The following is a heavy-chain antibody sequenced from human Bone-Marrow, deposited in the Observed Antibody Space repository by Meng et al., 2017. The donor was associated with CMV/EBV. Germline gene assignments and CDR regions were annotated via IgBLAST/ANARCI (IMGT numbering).Heavy chain of an antibody. J-gene: IGHJ6*02. CDR2: INPSGGST. Sequence: ASVKVSCKASGYTFTSYYMHWVRQAPGQGLERMGIINPSGGSTSYAQKFQGRVTMTRDTSTSTVYMELSSLRSEDTAVYYCARAGVAVAGNYYYGMDVWGQGTTVTVSS. CDR3: ARAGVAVAGNYYYGMDV. V-gene: IGHV1-46*01. D-gene: IGHD6-19*01. CDR1: GYTFTSYY.